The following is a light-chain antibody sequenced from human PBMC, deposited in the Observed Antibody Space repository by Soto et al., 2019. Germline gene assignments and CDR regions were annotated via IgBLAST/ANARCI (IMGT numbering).Light chain of an antibody. CDR3: QQYGSSPALT. CDR1: QSVSSSY. J-gene: IGKJ4*01. V-gene: IGKV3-20*01. CDR2: GAS. Sequence: EIVWTQSPGTLSLSPGERATLSCRASQSVSSSYLAWYQQKPGQAPRLLIYGASSRATGIPDRFSGSGPGTDFTLTISRLEPEDFAVYYCQQYGSSPALTFGGGTKVDIK.